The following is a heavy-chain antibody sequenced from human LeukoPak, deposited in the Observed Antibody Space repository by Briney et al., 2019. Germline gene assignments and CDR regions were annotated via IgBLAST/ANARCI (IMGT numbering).Heavy chain of an antibody. D-gene: IGHD3-10*01. CDR1: GFTFSDYY. V-gene: IGHV3-11*01. J-gene: IGHJ4*02. CDR3: ARSISRGYYGSGSLGY. Sequence: GGSLRLSCAASGFTFSDYYMSWIRQAPGKGLEWVSYISSSGSTIYYADSVKGRFTISRDNAKNSLYLQMNSLRAEDTAVYHCARSISRGYYGSGSLGYWGQGTLVTVSS. CDR2: ISSSGSTI.